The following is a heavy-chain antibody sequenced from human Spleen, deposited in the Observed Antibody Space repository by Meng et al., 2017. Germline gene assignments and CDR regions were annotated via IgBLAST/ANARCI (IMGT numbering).Heavy chain of an antibody. CDR2: IYYSGST. V-gene: IGHV4-31*03. CDR3: AREWEQSYFDY. Sequence: QVQLQESGPGLVKPSQNLSLLCTVSVGSITSGGYYWSWIRQHPGKGLEWIGYIYYSGSTYYNPSLKSRVTISVDTSKNQFSLKLSSVTAADTAVYYCAREWEQSYFDYWGQGTLVTVSS. D-gene: IGHD1-26*01. CDR1: VGSITSGGYY. J-gene: IGHJ4*02.